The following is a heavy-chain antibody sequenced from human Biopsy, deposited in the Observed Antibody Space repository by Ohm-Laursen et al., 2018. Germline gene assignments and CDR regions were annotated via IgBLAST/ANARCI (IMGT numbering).Heavy chain of an antibody. Sequence: ASVKVSCKASAYSFGDHRIHWVRQAPGQGLEWMGWIDPKSGGTNYAQKFQGRVTMTRDTSISTTYMELRGLTSDDTAVFYCARELGDFWGGRQFDFWGQGTPVTVSS. D-gene: IGHD3-3*01. CDR3: ARELGDFWGGRQFDF. CDR1: AYSFGDHR. J-gene: IGHJ5*01. CDR2: IDPKSGGT. V-gene: IGHV1-2*02.